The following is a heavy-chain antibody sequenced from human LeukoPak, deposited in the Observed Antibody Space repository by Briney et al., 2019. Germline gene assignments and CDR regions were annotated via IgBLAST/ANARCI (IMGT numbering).Heavy chain of an antibody. Sequence: GGSLRLSCAASGFTFSSYSMNWVRQAPGKGLEWVSYISSSSSTIYYADSVKGRFTISRDNAKNSLYLQMNSLRAEDTAVYYCARDLSVGRWLTSYYFDYWGQGTLVTVSS. J-gene: IGHJ4*02. CDR1: GFTFSSYS. V-gene: IGHV3-48*01. D-gene: IGHD6-19*01. CDR3: ARDLSVGRWLTSYYFDY. CDR2: ISSSSSTI.